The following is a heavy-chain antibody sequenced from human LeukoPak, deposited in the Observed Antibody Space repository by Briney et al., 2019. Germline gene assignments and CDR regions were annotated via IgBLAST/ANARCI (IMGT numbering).Heavy chain of an antibody. CDR2: IYYSGST. CDR3: ARALRDHDFWSGGDYYYYMDV. V-gene: IGHV4-59*11. J-gene: IGHJ6*03. D-gene: IGHD3-3*01. Sequence: PSETLSLTCTVSGGSISSHYWSWIRQPPGKGLEWIGYIYYSGSTNYNPSLKSRVTISVDTSKNQFSLKLSSVTAADTAVYYCARALRDHDFWSGGDYYYYMDVWGKGTTVTVSS. CDR1: GGSISSHY.